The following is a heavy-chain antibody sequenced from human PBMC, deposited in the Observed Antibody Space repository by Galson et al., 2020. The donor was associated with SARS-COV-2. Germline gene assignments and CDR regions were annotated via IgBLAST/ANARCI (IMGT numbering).Heavy chain of an antibody. CDR1: GFTFSSYS. CDR2: ISSSSSYI. J-gene: IGHJ4*02. Sequence: GESLKISCAASGFTFSSYSMNWVRQAPGKGLEWVSSISSSSSYIYYADSVKGRFTISRDNAKNSLYLQMNSLRAEDTAVYYCARDLTTVTTNHFDYWGQGTLVTVSS. D-gene: IGHD4-4*01. V-gene: IGHV3-21*01. CDR3: ARDLTTVTTNHFDY.